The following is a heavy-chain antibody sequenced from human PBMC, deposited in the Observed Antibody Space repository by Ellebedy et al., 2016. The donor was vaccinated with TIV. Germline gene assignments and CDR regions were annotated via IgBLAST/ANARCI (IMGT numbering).Heavy chain of an antibody. D-gene: IGHD3-3*02. V-gene: IGHV3-9*01. CDR2: ISWNSGNT. CDR1: GFTFDDYA. Sequence: GGSLRLSXAASGFTFDDYAMHWVRQAPGKGLEWVSGISWNSGNTDYADFVKGRFTISRDNSKNTLFLQMNSLRGDDTARYYCEKISPTHRGAFDVWGQGTMVTVSS. CDR3: EKISPTHRGAFDV. J-gene: IGHJ3*01.